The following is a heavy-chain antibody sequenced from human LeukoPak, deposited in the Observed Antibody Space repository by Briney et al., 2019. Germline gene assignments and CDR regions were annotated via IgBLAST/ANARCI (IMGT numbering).Heavy chain of an antibody. V-gene: IGHV3-21*01. CDR2: ISSSSSYI. Sequence: GGSLRLSCAASGFTFSSYWMSWVRQAPGKGLEWVSSISSSSSYIYYADSVKGRFTISRDNAKNSLYLQMNSLRAEDTAVYYCARDKVVPAAMKYYYYYYGMDVWGQGTTVTVSS. D-gene: IGHD2-2*01. J-gene: IGHJ6*02. CDR1: GFTFSSYW. CDR3: ARDKVVPAAMKYYYYYYGMDV.